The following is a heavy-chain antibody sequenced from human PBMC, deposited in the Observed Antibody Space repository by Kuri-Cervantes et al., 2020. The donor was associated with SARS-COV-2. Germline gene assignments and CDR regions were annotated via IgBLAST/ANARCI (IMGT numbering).Heavy chain of an antibody. CDR1: GFTFSSYE. D-gene: IGHD3-22*01. V-gene: IGHV3-48*03. J-gene: IGHJ4*02. CDR2: ISSSGSTI. Sequence: GESLKISCAASGFTFSSYEMNWVRQAPGKGLEWVSYISSSGSTIYYADSVKGRFTISRDNAKNSLYLQMNSLRAEDTAVYYCARGDSSSYLYYFDYWGQGTLVTVSS. CDR3: ARGDSSSYLYYFDY.